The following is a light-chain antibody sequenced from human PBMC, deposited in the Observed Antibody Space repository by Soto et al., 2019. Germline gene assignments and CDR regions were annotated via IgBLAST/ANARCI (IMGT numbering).Light chain of an antibody. Sequence: DIQMTQSPSSLSASVGDRVSISCRASQGISKYLAWYQQKPGKVPKVLIYAASTLQSGVPSRFSGSGSGTEFTLTISSLQPDDVATYYCQKCNSAPLTFGGGTKVAIK. J-gene: IGKJ4*01. V-gene: IGKV1-27*01. CDR1: QGISKY. CDR3: QKCNSAPLT. CDR2: AAS.